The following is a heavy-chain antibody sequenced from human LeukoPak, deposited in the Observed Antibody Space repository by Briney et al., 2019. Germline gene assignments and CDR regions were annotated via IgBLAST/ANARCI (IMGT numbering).Heavy chain of an antibody. V-gene: IGHV4-34*01. CDR2: INHSGST. CDR1: GGSLSGYY. D-gene: IGHD6-19*01. Sequence: KPSETLSLTCAVSGGSLSGYYWTWIRQPPGKGLEWIGEINHSGSTNYNPSLKSRVTISVDTSKKQFFLKLNSVTAADTAVYYCARGAVAGTWGINFDYWGQGTLVTVSS. J-gene: IGHJ4*02. CDR3: ARGAVAGTWGINFDY.